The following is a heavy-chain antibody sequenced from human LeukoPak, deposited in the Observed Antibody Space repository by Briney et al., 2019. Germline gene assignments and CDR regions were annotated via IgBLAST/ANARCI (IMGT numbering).Heavy chain of an antibody. Sequence: ASVKVSFKASGGTFSSYAISWVRQAPGQGLDWMGGIIPIFGTANYAQKCQGRVTITADESTSTAYMELSSLRSEDTAVYYCARDGKQQLVFYGMDVWGQGTTVTVSS. D-gene: IGHD6-13*01. CDR3: ARDGKQQLVFYGMDV. CDR2: IIPIFGTA. CDR1: GGTFSSYA. J-gene: IGHJ6*02. V-gene: IGHV1-69*13.